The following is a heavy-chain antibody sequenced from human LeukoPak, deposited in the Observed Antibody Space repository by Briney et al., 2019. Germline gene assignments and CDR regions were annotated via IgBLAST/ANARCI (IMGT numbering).Heavy chain of an antibody. V-gene: IGHV4-34*01. CDR3: VRERNCSGASCLDGFDI. D-gene: IGHD2-15*01. CDR1: GGSFSGYY. Sequence: PSETLSLTCAVYGGSFSGYYWSWIRQPPGKGLEWIGETNHSGSTNYNPSLESRVTISVDTSKNQFSLKLNSVTAADTAVYYCVRERNCSGASCLDGFDIWGQGTMVTVSS. J-gene: IGHJ3*02. CDR2: TNHSGST.